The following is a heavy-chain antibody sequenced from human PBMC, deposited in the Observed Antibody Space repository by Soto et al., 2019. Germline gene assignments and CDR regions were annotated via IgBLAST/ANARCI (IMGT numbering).Heavy chain of an antibody. CDR1: GFTFSSYA. V-gene: IGHV3-23*01. CDR2: ISGSGGST. D-gene: IGHD2-21*01. J-gene: IGHJ3*02. CDR3: AEVPLRTLWAFDI. Sequence: GGSLRLSCAASGFTFSSYAMSWVRQAPGKGLEWVSAISGSGGSTYYADSVKGRFTISRDNSKNTLYLQMNSLRAEDTAVYYCAEVPLRTLWAFDIWGQGTMVTVSS.